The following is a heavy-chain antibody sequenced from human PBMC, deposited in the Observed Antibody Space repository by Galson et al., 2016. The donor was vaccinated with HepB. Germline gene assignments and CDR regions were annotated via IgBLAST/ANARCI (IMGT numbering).Heavy chain of an antibody. V-gene: IGHV1-8*01. CDR2: MRPKSGDT. Sequence: SVKVSCKASGYTFVSHDINWLRQAPGQGLEWMGWMRPKSGDTGYPQEFQGRVTMTRSTSMRTAYMALSSLTSDDTAVYFGARDQFGSGSSGFDYWGQGSRLIVSS. CDR1: GYTFVSHD. CDR3: ARDQFGSGSSGFDY. D-gene: IGHD3-10*01. J-gene: IGHJ4*02.